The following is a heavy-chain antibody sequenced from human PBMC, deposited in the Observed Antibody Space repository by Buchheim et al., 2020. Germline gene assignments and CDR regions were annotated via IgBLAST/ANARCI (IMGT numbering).Heavy chain of an antibody. V-gene: IGHV4-34*01. CDR1: GGSFSGYY. CDR3: ARKVDCTNGVCHPANNWFDP. CDR2: INHSGST. J-gene: IGHJ5*02. Sequence: QVQLQQWGAGLLKPSETLSLTCAVYGGSFSGYYWSWIRQPPGKGLEWIGEINHSGSTNYNPSLKSRVTISVDTSKNQFSLKLSSVTAADTAVYYCARKVDCTNGVCHPANNWFDPWGQGTL. D-gene: IGHD2-8*01.